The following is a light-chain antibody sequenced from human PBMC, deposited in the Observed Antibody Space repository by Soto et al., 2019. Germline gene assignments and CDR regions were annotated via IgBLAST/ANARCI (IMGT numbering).Light chain of an antibody. Sequence: EIVLTQSPGTLYLSPGERATLSCRASQSVSSSYLAWYQQKPGQAPRLLIYGASSTAAGIPDRFSGSGPGTDVTLTISRREPEDFAVYYCPHYRSETPFTFGQGTRLEIK. CDR2: GAS. V-gene: IGKV3-20*01. CDR3: PHYRSETPFT. CDR1: QSVSSSY. J-gene: IGKJ5*01.